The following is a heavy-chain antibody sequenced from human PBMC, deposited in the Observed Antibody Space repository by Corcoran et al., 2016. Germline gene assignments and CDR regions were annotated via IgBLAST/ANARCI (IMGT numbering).Heavy chain of an antibody. CDR2: ISYDGSNK. J-gene: IGHJ4*02. D-gene: IGHD2-21*01. V-gene: IGHV3-30*03. CDR1: GFTFSRYG. Sequence: QVQLVESGGGVVQPGRSLRLSCAASGFTFSRYGIHWVRQAPGKGLEWVAVISYDGSNKYYADSVKGRFTISRDNSKNMLYLKMNSLRAEDTAVYYCASENVEIHWGQGTLVTVSS. CDR3: ASENVEIH.